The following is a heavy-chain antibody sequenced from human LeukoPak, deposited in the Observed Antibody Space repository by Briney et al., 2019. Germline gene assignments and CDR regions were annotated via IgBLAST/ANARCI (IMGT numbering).Heavy chain of an antibody. CDR3: ARDEGLYSSSWYYFDY. Sequence: GGSLRLSCAASGFTFSTYGIHWVRQAPGKGLEWVAFIRYGGSNKYYADSVKGRFTISRDNSKNTVNVQMNSLRAEDTAVYYCARDEGLYSSSWYYFDYWGQGTLVTVSS. V-gene: IGHV3-30*02. CDR2: IRYGGSNK. CDR1: GFTFSTYG. J-gene: IGHJ4*02. D-gene: IGHD6-13*01.